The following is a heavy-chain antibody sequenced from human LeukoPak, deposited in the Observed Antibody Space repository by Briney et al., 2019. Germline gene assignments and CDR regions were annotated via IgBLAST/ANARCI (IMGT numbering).Heavy chain of an antibody. V-gene: IGHV4-59*07. Sequence: PSDTLSLTCTLSGRSISRYSWSWIRQPPRKGLEWIGYIYNRGRTNYNPSLRSRVTILVDTSKNQVSLNVNSVTAADTAVYYCARNWQQLDSYYYYVEMDLWGQGTTVTVSS. CDR1: GRSISRYS. CDR2: IYNRGRT. CDR3: ARNWQQLDSYYYYVEMDL. J-gene: IGHJ6*02. D-gene: IGHD3-10*02.